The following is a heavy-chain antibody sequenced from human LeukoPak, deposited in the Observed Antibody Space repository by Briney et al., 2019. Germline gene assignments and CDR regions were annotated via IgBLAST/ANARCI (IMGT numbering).Heavy chain of an antibody. J-gene: IGHJ6*03. CDR3: AITLDYGDYATGYYYYYYIDV. CDR1: GGTFSSYA. D-gene: IGHD4-17*01. V-gene: IGHV1-69*13. Sequence: GASVKVSCKASGGTFSSYAISWVRQAPGQGLEWMGGIIPNFGTANYAQKFQGRVTITADESTSRPYMEPSSLRSEDTAVYYRAITLDYGDYATGYYYYYYIDVWGKGTTVTVSS. CDR2: IIPNFGTA.